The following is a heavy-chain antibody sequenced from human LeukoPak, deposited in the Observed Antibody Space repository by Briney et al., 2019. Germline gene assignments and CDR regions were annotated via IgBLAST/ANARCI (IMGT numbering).Heavy chain of an antibody. Sequence: SETLSLTCTVSGGSISSSSYYWGWIRQPPGKGLEWIESIYYSGSTYYNPSLKSRVTISVDTSKNQFSLKLSSVTAADTAVYYCARHREYQLLDFDYWGQGTLVTVSS. J-gene: IGHJ4*02. D-gene: IGHD2-2*01. CDR2: IYYSGST. V-gene: IGHV4-39*01. CDR3: ARHREYQLLDFDY. CDR1: GGSISSSSYY.